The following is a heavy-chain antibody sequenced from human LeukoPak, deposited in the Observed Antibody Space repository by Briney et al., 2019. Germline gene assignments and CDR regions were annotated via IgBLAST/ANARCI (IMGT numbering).Heavy chain of an antibody. Sequence: PSETLSLTCTVSGGSISSSSYYWGWLRQPPGKGLEWIGSIYYSGSTYYNPSLKSRVTISVDTSKNQFSLKLSSVTAADTAVYYCARACTSCYGTAYYYYYYYMDVWGKGTTVTVSS. CDR1: GGSISSSSYY. V-gene: IGHV4-39*01. CDR2: IYYSGST. CDR3: ARACTSCYGTAYYYYYYYMDV. J-gene: IGHJ6*03. D-gene: IGHD2-2*01.